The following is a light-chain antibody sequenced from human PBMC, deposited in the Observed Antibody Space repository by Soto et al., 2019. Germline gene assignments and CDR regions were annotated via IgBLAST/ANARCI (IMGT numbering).Light chain of an antibody. CDR1: SSHVGGDDY. V-gene: IGLV2-14*03. J-gene: IGLJ1*01. Sequence: QSALAEPSAVTGSSGQSISISRTATSSHVGGDDYVSWYQLHPSNAPKLMVSDVSNRQSGVSNRCSGSRFGKAACLPISGLEGEGEPVNFCSSCSFLIAYIFGTETKVTVL. CDR3: SSCSFLIAYI. CDR2: DVS.